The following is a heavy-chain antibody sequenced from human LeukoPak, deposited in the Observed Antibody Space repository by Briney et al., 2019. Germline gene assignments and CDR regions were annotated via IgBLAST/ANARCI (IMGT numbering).Heavy chain of an antibody. Sequence: GGSLRLSCAASGFIFDNFAIHWVRQAPGKGLEWVSIVSFDGTNNFYADSAKGRFIVSRDSSNNTVYLHMNSLRPDDTAVYFCARDRNVVGADFDSWGQGTLVTVSS. CDR1: GFIFDNFA. CDR2: VSFDGTNN. V-gene: IGHV3-30*03. CDR3: ARDRNVVGADFDS. J-gene: IGHJ5*01. D-gene: IGHD2-15*01.